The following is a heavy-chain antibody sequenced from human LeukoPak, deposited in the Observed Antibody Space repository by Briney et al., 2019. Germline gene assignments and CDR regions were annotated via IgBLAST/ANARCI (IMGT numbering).Heavy chain of an antibody. CDR2: IIPIFGTA. CDR3: ASDLLPTDCSSTSCYT. D-gene: IGHD2-2*02. V-gene: IGHV1-69*13. J-gene: IGHJ4*02. CDR1: GGTFSSYA. Sequence: GASVKVSCKASGGTFSSYAISWVRQAPGQGLEWMGGIIPIFGTANYAQKFQGRVTITADESTSTAYMELSSLRSEDTAVYYCASDLLPTDCSSTSCYTWGQGTLVTVSS.